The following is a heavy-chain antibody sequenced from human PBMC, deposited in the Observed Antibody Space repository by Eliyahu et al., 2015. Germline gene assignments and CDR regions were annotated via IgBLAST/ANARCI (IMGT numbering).Heavy chain of an antibody. V-gene: IGHV3-33*01. J-gene: IGHJ4*02. CDR2: IWYDGSNK. Sequence: QVQLVESGGGVVQPGRSLRLSCAASGFTXXSYGMHWVRQAPGKGLGWVAVIWYDGSNKYYADSVKGRFTISRDNSKNTLYLQMNSLRAEDTAVYYCARGFEVVAATPLSYWGQGTLVTVSS. CDR3: ARGFEVVAATPLSY. D-gene: IGHD2-15*01. CDR1: GFTXXSYG.